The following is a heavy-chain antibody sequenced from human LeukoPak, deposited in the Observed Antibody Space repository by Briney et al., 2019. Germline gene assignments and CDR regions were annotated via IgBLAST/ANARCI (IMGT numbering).Heavy chain of an antibody. CDR2: IYYSGST. V-gene: IGHV4-30-4*01. D-gene: IGHD5-12*01. J-gene: IGHJ4*02. CDR3: ARVGGYDLYYFDY. CDR1: GGSISSGDYY. Sequence: SETLSLTCTVSGGSISSGDYYWSWIRQPPGKGLKWIGYIYYSGSTYYNPSLKSRVTISVDTSKNQFSLKLSSVTAADTAVYYCARVGGYDLYYFDYWGQGTLVTVSS.